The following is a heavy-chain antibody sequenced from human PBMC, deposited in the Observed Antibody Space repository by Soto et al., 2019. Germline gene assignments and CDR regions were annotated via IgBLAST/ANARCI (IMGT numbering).Heavy chain of an antibody. V-gene: IGHV4-4*07. J-gene: IGHJ5*02. CDR3: ARVKGHNWKGWFDP. CDR2: IYTSGST. D-gene: IGHD1-20*01. Sequence: SETLSLTCTVSGGSISSYYWGWIRQPAGKGLEWIGRIYTSGSTNYNPSLKSRVTMSVDTSKNQFPPKLSSVTAADTAVYYCARVKGHNWKGWFDPWGQGTLVTVSS. CDR1: GGSISSYY.